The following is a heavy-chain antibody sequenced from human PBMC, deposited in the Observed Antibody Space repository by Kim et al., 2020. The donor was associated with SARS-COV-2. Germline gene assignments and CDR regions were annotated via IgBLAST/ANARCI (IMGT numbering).Heavy chain of an antibody. V-gene: IGHV3-33*01. CDR3: ARGPEYLNFYNFGMDV. CDR2: IWYAGSNK. CDR1: GFSFSNYA. Sequence: GGSLRLSCAASGFSFSNYAMHWVRQAPGKGLEWVALIWYAGSNKYYADSVKGRFTISRDNSNNTLYLQLNSLRAEDTAVYYCARGPEYLNFYNFGMDVWGHGTTVSVSS. D-gene: IGHD2-2*01. J-gene: IGHJ6*02.